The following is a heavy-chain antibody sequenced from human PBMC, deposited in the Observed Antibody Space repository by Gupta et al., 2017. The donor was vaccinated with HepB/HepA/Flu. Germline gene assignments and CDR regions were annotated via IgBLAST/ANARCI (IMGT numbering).Heavy chain of an antibody. CDR3: TAGVGKSDFDH. CDR1: GFDFIDAW. V-gene: IGHV3-15*01. CDR2: IKSKINGATR. J-gene: IGHJ4*02. D-gene: IGHD1-26*01. Sequence: EVQLVESGGDLVKPGGSLRLSCPASGFDFIDAWMSWVRQAPGKGLEWVGRIKSKINGATRDFAAPVRGRVIISRDDSKNIVYLQMTSLKIEDTGVYYCTAGVGKSDFDHWGQGTVVTVSP.